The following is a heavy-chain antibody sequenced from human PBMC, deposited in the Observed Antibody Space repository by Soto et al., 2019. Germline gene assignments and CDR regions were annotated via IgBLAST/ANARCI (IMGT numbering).Heavy chain of an antibody. CDR1: GYTFSSYG. V-gene: IGHV1-18*04. Sequence: ASVKVSCKASGYTFSSYGISWVRQAPGQGLEWMGWISAYNGDTIYPPRLQGRITMTTDTSTSTAYMELRRLRSDDTAVYYCPGEDRHHDSSGYYHDYYYGMDVWGQGTTVTVSS. CDR2: ISAYNGDT. CDR3: PGEDRHHDSSGYYHDYYYGMDV. J-gene: IGHJ6*02. D-gene: IGHD3-22*01.